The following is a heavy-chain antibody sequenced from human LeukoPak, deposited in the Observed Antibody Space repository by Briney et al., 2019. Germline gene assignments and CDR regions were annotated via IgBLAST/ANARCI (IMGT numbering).Heavy chain of an antibody. CDR3: ARLPPYSSGWYEDY. CDR1: GGSISSGPYY. Sequence: SQTLSLTCTVSGGSISSGPYYWTWIRQPAGKGLEWIGRIYSSGSTNYNPSLKSRVTISVDTSKNQFSLKLSSVTAADTAVYYCARLPPYSSGWYEDYWGQGTLVTVSS. D-gene: IGHD6-19*01. V-gene: IGHV4-61*02. J-gene: IGHJ4*02. CDR2: IYSSGST.